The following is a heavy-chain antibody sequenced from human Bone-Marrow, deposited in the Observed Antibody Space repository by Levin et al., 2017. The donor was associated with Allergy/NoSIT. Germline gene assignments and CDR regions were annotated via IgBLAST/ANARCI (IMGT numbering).Heavy chain of an antibody. CDR2: ISYDGSNK. J-gene: IGHJ4*02. V-gene: IGHV3-30-3*01. Sequence: GGSLRLSCAASGFTFSSYAMHWVRQAPGKGLEWVAVISYDGSNKYYADSVKGRFTISRDNSKNTLYLQMNSLRAEDTAVYYCSRGVVAGLLYQDSFDYWGQGTLVTVSS. CDR1: GFTFSSYA. D-gene: IGHD6-19*01. CDR3: SRGVVAGLLYQDSFDY.